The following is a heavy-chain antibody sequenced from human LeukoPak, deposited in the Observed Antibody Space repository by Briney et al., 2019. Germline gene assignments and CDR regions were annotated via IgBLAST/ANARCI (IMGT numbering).Heavy chain of an antibody. V-gene: IGHV5-51*01. CDR3: TRHVRDSSAWGGYYYYYMDV. D-gene: IGHD6-19*01. Sequence: GESLKISCKGYGYNLTTYRIGWVRQMPGKGLEWMGIVYPGDSDTRYNPSFQGQVTISADKAINTAYLQWSSLEASDTAMYYCTRHVRDSSAWGGYYYYYMDVWGKGTTVTVSS. J-gene: IGHJ6*03. CDR1: GYNLTTYR. CDR2: VYPGDSDT.